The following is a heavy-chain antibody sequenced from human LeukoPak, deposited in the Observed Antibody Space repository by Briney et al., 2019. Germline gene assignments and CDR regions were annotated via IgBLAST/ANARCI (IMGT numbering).Heavy chain of an antibody. CDR3: ARAPYCGGDCYNINFDY. D-gene: IGHD2-21*02. J-gene: IGHJ4*02. Sequence: GGSLRLSCAASGFTFSSYAMRWVRQAPGKGLEWVSSISSSSSYIYYADSVKGRFTISRDNAKNSLYLQMNSLRAEDTAVYYCARAPYCGGDCYNINFDYWGQGTLVTVSS. CDR1: GFTFSSYA. CDR2: ISSSSSYI. V-gene: IGHV3-21*01.